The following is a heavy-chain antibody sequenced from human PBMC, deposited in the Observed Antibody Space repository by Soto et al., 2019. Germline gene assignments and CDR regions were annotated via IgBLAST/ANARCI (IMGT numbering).Heavy chain of an antibody. D-gene: IGHD7-27*01. V-gene: IGHV3-74*01. CDR3: ARDPALGLFDY. J-gene: IGHJ4*02. CDR2: INSDASST. CDR1: GFTFSSYW. Sequence: PGGSLRLSCAASGFTFSSYWMHWVRQAPGKGLVWVSRINSDASSTNYADSVKGRFTVSRDNAKNTLYPQMNSLRAEDTAVYYCARDPALGLFDYWGQGTLVTVSS.